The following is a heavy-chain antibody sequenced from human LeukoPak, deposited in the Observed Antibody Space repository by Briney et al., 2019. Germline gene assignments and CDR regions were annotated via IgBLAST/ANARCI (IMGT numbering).Heavy chain of an antibody. Sequence: GGSLRLSCAASGFTFVGYWMSWVRQAPGKGLEWVSSISSSSSYIYYADSVKGRFTISRDNAKNSLYLQMNSLRAEDTAVYYCARDPRLRNDIVVVPAAIRDYYDYYYMDVWGKGTTVTVSS. CDR2: ISSSSSYI. J-gene: IGHJ6*03. CDR3: ARDPRLRNDIVVVPAAIRDYYDYYYMDV. V-gene: IGHV3-21*01. CDR1: GFTFVGYW. D-gene: IGHD2-2*02.